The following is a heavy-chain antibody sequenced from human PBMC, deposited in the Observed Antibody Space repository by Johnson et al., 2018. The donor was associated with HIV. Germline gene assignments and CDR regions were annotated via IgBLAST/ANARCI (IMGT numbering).Heavy chain of an antibody. CDR1: GFRFSDHY. CDR3: ARDMCSGGSCYAFDI. Sequence: VQLVESGGGLVKPGGSLRLSCEASGFRFSDHYMSWVRQAPGKGLEWVSVIYSGGSTYYADSVKGRFTISRDNSKNTLYLQMNSLRAEDTAVYYCARDMCSGGSCYAFDIWGQGTMVTVSS. D-gene: IGHD2-15*01. CDR2: IYSGGST. J-gene: IGHJ3*02. V-gene: IGHV3-66*01.